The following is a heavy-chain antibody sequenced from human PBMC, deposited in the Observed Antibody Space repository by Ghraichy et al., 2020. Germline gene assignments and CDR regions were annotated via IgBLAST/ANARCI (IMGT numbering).Heavy chain of an antibody. CDR1: GGSISSYY. D-gene: IGHD3-3*01. Sequence: SETLSLTCTVSGGSISSYYWSWIRQPPGKGLEWIGYIYYSGSTNYNPSLKSRVTISVDTSKNQFSLKLSSVTAADTAVYYCARVDFWSGYGRWFDPWGQGTLVTVSS. V-gene: IGHV4-59*01. CDR2: IYYSGST. J-gene: IGHJ5*02. CDR3: ARVDFWSGYGRWFDP.